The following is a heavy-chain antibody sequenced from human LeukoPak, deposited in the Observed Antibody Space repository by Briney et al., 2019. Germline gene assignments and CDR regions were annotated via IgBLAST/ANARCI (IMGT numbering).Heavy chain of an antibody. J-gene: IGHJ3*02. CDR2: IYSDGST. CDR1: GFTVSRNY. CDR3: ARVRVETASDAFDI. Sequence: GGSLRLSCAASGFTVSRNYMSWVRQAPGKGLEWVSIIYSDGSTYYADSVKGRFTISRDTFKDTLYLQMNRLRAEDTAVYYCARVRVETASDAFDIWGQGTMVTVSS. D-gene: IGHD5-24*01. V-gene: IGHV3-53*01.